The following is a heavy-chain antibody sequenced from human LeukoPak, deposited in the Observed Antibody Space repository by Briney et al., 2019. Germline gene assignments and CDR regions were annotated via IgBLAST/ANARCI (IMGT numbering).Heavy chain of an antibody. Sequence: SQTLSLTCAISGDSVSRNTAGWNWIRQSPSRGLEWLGRTYYRSKWYNDYAVFVKSRITINPDTSENQFSLQLNSVTPEDTAVYYCARHIYYFDSWGQGTLVTVSS. J-gene: IGHJ4*02. CDR3: ARHIYYFDS. CDR2: TYYRSKWYN. V-gene: IGHV6-1*01. CDR1: GDSVSRNTAG. D-gene: IGHD2-21*01.